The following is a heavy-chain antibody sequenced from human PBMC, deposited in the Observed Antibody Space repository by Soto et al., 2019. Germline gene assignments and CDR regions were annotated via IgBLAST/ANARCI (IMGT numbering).Heavy chain of an antibody. D-gene: IGHD5-18*01. CDR2: ISFDGSDK. CDR3: AKFRGYSYGPLDS. J-gene: IGHJ4*02. Sequence: GGSLRLSCAASGFTLSNYGMHWGRQAPGKGLEWVAVISFDGSDKYYADSMKGRFTLSRDSSKNTLYLQMNSLRAEDTAVYYCAKFRGYSYGPLDSWGRGTLVTVSS. V-gene: IGHV3-30*18. CDR1: GFTLSNYG.